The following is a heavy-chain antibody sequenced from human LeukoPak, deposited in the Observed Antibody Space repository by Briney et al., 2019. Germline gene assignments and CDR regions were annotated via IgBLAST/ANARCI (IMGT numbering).Heavy chain of an antibody. J-gene: IGHJ6*03. CDR1: GFTFSSYS. CDR2: ISSSSSTI. D-gene: IGHD2-2*01. Sequence: PGGSLRLSCAASGFTFSSYSMNWVRQAPGKGLEWVSYISSSSSTIYYADSVKGRFTISRDNAKNSLYLQMNSLRAEDTAVYYCARDWVVVVPAAFDYCYYYMDVWGKGTTVTVSS. CDR3: ARDWVVVVPAAFDYCYYYMDV. V-gene: IGHV3-48*01.